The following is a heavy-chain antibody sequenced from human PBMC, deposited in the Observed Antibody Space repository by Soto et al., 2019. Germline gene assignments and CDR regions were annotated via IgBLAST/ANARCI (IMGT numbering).Heavy chain of an antibody. V-gene: IGHV3-21*01. D-gene: IGHD1-26*01. CDR1: GFTFSSYS. Sequence: LSLSCAASGFTFSSYSMNWVRQAPGKGLEWVSSISSSSSYIYYADSVKGRFTISRDNAKNSLYLQMNSLRAEDTAVYYCARVPGYSGSYYDYYYGMDVWGQGTTVTVSS. CDR3: ARVPGYSGSYYDYYYGMDV. CDR2: ISSSSSYI. J-gene: IGHJ6*02.